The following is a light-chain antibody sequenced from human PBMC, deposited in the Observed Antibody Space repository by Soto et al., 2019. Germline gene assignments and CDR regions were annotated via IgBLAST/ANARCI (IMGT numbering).Light chain of an antibody. Sequence: EIVLTQSPATLSLSPGERATLSCRASQSVSSYLAWYQQKPGQAPRLLIYDASNRATGIPARFSGSGSGTHFTLTISSLEPEDLAVYYCLQRSTFTFGQGTRLEIK. CDR1: QSVSSY. CDR3: LQRSTFT. J-gene: IGKJ5*01. CDR2: DAS. V-gene: IGKV3-11*01.